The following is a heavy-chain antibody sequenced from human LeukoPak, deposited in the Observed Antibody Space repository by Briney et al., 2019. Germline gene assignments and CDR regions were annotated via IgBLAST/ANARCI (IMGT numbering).Heavy chain of an antibody. D-gene: IGHD2-15*01. CDR2: IYYSGTT. Sequence: SETLSLTCTVSGGSISTSSYYWGWIRQPPGKGLGWIGSIYYSGTTYYNPSLKSRVTISVDTSKNQFSLKLSSVTAADTAVYYCARINPLGYCSGGSCYNYYYGVDVWGQGTTVTVSS. V-gene: IGHV4-39*07. J-gene: IGHJ6*02. CDR1: GGSISTSSYY. CDR3: ARINPLGYCSGGSCYNYYYGVDV.